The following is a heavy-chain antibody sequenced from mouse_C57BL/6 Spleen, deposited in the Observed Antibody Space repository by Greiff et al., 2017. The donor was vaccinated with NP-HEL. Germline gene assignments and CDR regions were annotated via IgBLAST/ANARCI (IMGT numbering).Heavy chain of an antibody. D-gene: IGHD1-1*01. CDR1: GYTFTSYW. CDR2: IDPSDSYT. CDR3: ARGGDYDGSSYWYFDV. V-gene: IGHV1-69*01. J-gene: IGHJ1*03. Sequence: QVQLQQSGAELVMPGASVKLSCKASGYTFTSYWMHWVKQRPGQGLEWIGEIDPSDSYTNYNQKFKGKSTLTVDKSSSTAYMQLSSLTSEDSAVYYCARGGDYDGSSYWYFDVWGTGTTVTVSS.